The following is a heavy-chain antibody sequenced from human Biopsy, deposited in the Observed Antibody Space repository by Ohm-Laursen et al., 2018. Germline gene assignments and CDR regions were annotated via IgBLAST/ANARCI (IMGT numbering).Heavy chain of an antibody. CDR1: GGSISSYY. D-gene: IGHD3-3*01. V-gene: IGHV4-59*01. J-gene: IGHJ4*02. CDR3: ARARIKTSGVLIPETYYFDS. CDR2: VYYSGST. Sequence: SQTLSLTCPVSGGSISSYYWTWIRQPPGKGLEWIGDVYYSGSTNRNPSLKSRVTMSLDRSKSQVSLRMNSVTAADTAVYYCARARIKTSGVLIPETYYFDSWGQGTLVTVSS.